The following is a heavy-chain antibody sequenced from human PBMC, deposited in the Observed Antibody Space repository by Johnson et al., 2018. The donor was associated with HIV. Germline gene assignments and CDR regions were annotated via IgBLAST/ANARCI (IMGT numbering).Heavy chain of an antibody. V-gene: IGHV3-11*04. Sequence: QVQLVESGGGLVKPGGSLRLSCAASGFTFSDYYMSWIRQAPGKGPEWLSYISRSGSTIYYADSVKGRFTISRDNAKNSLYLQMNSLSAEDTAVYYCARDFSWSGAFDIWGQGTMVTVSS. J-gene: IGHJ3*02. D-gene: IGHD6-13*01. CDR2: ISRSGSTI. CDR1: GFTFSDYY. CDR3: ARDFSWSGAFDI.